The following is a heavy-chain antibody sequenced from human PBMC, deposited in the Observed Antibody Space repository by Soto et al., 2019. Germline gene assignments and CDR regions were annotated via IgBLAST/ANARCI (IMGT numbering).Heavy chain of an antibody. CDR2: IYYRVNT. Sequence: ATLSLTCTMSGPSLRQDNLASVRRSPENGLECIGSIYYRVNTNYNPSLDSRVTMTVDTSKNEFSLQLTSMTTADTAVYYCARGLFEVYGGDLDYWGQGILVTVS. CDR1: GPSLRQDN. D-gene: IGHD4-17*01. CDR3: ARGLFEVYGGDLDY. V-gene: IGHV4-59*13. J-gene: IGHJ4*02.